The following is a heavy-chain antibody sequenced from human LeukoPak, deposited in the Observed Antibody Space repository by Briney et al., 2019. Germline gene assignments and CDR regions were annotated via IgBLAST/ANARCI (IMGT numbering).Heavy chain of an antibody. V-gene: IGHV3-74*01. CDR2: INSDGSST. CDR1: GFTFSSYW. CDR3: ARGVGYCSSTSCYWLFDP. J-gene: IGHJ5*02. D-gene: IGHD2-2*01. Sequence: GGSLRLSCAASGFTFSSYWMHWVRQAPGKGLVWVSRINSDGSSTSYADSMKGRFTISRDNAKNTLYLQMNSLRAEDTAAYYCARGVGYCSSTSCYWLFDPWGQGTLVTVSS.